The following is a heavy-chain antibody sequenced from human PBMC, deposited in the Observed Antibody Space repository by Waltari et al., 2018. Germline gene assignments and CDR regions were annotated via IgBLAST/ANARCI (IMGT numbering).Heavy chain of an antibody. V-gene: IGHV3-21*01. D-gene: IGHD7-27*01. CDR1: GFPFGIYD. J-gene: IGHJ4*02. Sequence: EVQLVESGGGLVKPGGSLRLYCAASGFPFGIYDRNWVRQAPGKGLEWVSSISTSSNYIDYADSVKGRFTISRDNAKSSLYLQMNSLRAEYTAVYYCARWDVWGYFFDYWGQGTLVTVSS. CDR2: ISTSSNYI. CDR3: ARWDVWGYFFDY.